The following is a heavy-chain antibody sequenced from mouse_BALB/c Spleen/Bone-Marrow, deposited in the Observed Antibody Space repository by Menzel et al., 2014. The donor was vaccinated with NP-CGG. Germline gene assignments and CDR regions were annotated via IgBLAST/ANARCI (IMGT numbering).Heavy chain of an antibody. D-gene: IGHD2-4*01. CDR2: IDPANGNT. Sequence: EGQLQQSGAELVNSGASVKSSCTASGLNIKDTYMHWVKQRPEQCLEWIGRIDPANGNTKYDPKFQGKATITADTSSNTAYLQIRSRTSEDPDVYYCALYYDYDVGYWGQGTTLTVSS. CDR1: GLNIKDTY. J-gene: IGHJ2*01. CDR3: ALYYDYDVGY. V-gene: IGHV14-3*02.